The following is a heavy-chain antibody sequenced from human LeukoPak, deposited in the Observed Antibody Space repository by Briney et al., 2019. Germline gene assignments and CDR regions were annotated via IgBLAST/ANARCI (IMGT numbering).Heavy chain of an antibody. V-gene: IGHV1-2*02. CDR2: INPNSGGT. D-gene: IGHD4/OR15-4a*01. CDR3: ARSNYLNYYYYGMDV. J-gene: IGHJ6*02. CDR1: GYTFTGYY. Sequence: ASVKVSCKASGYTFTGYYMHWVRQAPGQGLEWMGWINPNSGGTNYAQKFQGRVTMTRDTSISTAYMELSSLRSEDTAVYYCARSNYLNYYYYGMDVWGQGTTVTVSS.